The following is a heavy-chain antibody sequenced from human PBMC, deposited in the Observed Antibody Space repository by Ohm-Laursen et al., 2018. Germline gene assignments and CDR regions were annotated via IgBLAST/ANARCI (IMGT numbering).Heavy chain of an antibody. J-gene: IGHJ3*02. Sequence: SLRLSCAASGFTFSDYYMTWVRQAPGKGLEWVSAISGSGGSTYYADSVKGRFTISRDNSKNTLYLQMNSLRAEDTAVYYCAKDWSAAPDAFDIWGQGTMVTVSS. V-gene: IGHV3-23*01. D-gene: IGHD3-3*01. CDR1: GFTFSDYY. CDR3: AKDWSAAPDAFDI. CDR2: ISGSGGST.